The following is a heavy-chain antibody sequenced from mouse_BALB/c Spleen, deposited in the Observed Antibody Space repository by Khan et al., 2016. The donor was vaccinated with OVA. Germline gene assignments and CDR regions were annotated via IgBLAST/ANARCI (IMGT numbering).Heavy chain of an antibody. CDR1: GYSITSNYA. CDR2: ISYSGLT. V-gene: IGHV3-2*02. CDR3: ARGNYYGYTMDY. D-gene: IGHD1-1*01. Sequence: EVQLQESGPGLVIPSQSLSLTCTVTGYSITSNYAWNWIRQFPGNKLEWMGYISYSGLTSYNPSLKSRISITRDTSKNQFFLQLNSVTTEDTATYYCARGNYYGYTMDYWGQGTSVTVSS. J-gene: IGHJ4*01.